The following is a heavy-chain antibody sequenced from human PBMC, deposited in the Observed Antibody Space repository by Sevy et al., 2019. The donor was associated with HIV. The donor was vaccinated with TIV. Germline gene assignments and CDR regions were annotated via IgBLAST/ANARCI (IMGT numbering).Heavy chain of an antibody. D-gene: IGHD2-8*01. CDR1: GFTFSKYS. J-gene: IGHJ4*02. Sequence: GGSLRLSCAASGFTFSKYSMSWVRQPPGKGLEWXSTXSFGCGEINYADSVKGRFTISRDNSKSSVYLQMNNLRPEDTAVYYCAREGCTKPHDXWGQGTLVTVSS. CDR2: XSFGCGEI. CDR3: AREGCTKPHDX. V-gene: IGHV3-23*01.